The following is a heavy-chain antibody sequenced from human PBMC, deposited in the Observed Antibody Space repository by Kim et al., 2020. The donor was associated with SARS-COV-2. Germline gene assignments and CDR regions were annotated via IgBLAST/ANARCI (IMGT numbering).Heavy chain of an antibody. V-gene: IGHV4-30-2*01. CDR1: GGSISSGGYS. CDR2: IYYSGST. D-gene: IGHD3-10*01. CDR3: ARGYGLGSPYGMDV. J-gene: IGHJ6*02. Sequence: SETLSLTCAVSGGSISSGGYSWSWIRQPPGKGLEWIGYIYYSGSTYYNPSLKSRVTISVDRSKNQFSLKLSSVTAADTAVYYCARGYGLGSPYGMDVWGQGTTVTVSS.